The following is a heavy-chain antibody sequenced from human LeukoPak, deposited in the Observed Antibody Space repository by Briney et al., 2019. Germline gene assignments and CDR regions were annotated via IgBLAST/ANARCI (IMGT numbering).Heavy chain of an antibody. V-gene: IGHV1-18*01. D-gene: IGHD5-12*01. CDR1: GYTFTSYG. Sequence: GASVKVSCKASGYTFTSYGISWVRQAPGQGLEWMGWISAYNGNTNYAQKLQGRVTMTTDTSTSTAYMELRSLRSDDTAVYYCARSLSGYDFPSLDYWGQGTLVTVSS. J-gene: IGHJ4*02. CDR3: ARSLSGYDFPSLDY. CDR2: ISAYNGNT.